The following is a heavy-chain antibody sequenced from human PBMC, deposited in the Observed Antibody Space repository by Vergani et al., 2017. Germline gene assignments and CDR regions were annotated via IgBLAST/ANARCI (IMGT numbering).Heavy chain of an antibody. J-gene: IGHJ2*01. Sequence: DVHLAESGGGFFQPGGSLRLSCSASGFSFNSYWMHWVRQVPGKGLLWVSRIKSDGSITAYADSVKGRFTISRDNTKNSLSLQMSGLRVEETAVYYCVRLPGGPWNFNLWCRGTLTTVAS. CDR2: IKSDGSIT. CDR1: GFSFNSYW. V-gene: IGHV3-74*03. CDR3: VRLPGGPWNFNL.